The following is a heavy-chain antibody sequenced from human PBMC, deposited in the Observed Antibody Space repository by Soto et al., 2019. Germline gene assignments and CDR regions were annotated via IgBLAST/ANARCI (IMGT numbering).Heavy chain of an antibody. CDR1: GYSFTSYW. V-gene: IGHV5-10-1*01. CDR2: IDPSDSYT. Sequence: GESLTISCKGSGYSFTSYWISWVRQMPGKGLEWLGRIDPSDSYTNYSPSFQGHVTISAAKSISTAYLQWRSLKASDTAMYSWARLDIVGMDVWGKGTTVTVSS. CDR3: ARLDIVGMDV. J-gene: IGHJ6*04. D-gene: IGHD2-15*01.